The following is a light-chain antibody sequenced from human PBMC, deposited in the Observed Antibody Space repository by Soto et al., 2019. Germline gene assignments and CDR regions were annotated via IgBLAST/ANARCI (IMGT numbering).Light chain of an antibody. CDR1: QSISSY. J-gene: IGKJ1*01. Sequence: DIQMTRSPSSLTASVGDRVNITCRASQSISSYLNWYQQKPGKAPKLLIYAASSLESGVLSRFSGTGSGTDFTFTISCLLPEDFATYYCQQTYTTPRTFGQGTKVDI. V-gene: IGKV1-39*01. CDR2: AAS. CDR3: QQTYTTPRT.